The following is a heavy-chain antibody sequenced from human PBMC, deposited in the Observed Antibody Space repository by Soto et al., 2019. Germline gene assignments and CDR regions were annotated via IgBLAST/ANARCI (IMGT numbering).Heavy chain of an antibody. CDR1: GFTFSSYS. V-gene: IGHV3-21*01. Sequence: GGSLRLSCAASGFTFSSYSMNWVRQAPGKGLEWVSSISSSSSYIYYADSVKGRFTISRDNAKNSLYLQMNSLRAEDTAVYYCALSTLEIVVVGGAFDSWGQGTMVT. D-gene: IGHD2-15*01. CDR3: ALSTLEIVVVGGAFDS. J-gene: IGHJ3*02. CDR2: ISSSSSYI.